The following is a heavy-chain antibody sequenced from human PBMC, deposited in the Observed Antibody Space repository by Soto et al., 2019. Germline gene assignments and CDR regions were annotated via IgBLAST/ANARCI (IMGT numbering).Heavy chain of an antibody. CDR1: GGTISRDNYY. CDR2: IYSSGTT. D-gene: IGHD2-2*01. CDR3: ARYCSSSSCCRKGMDV. J-gene: IGHJ6*02. V-gene: IGHV4-31*01. Sequence: TLSLTCSVSGGTISRDNYYWTWIRQRPGQGLEWIGNIYSSGTTYYNPSLGSQFTISVDTSKNQFSLKVTYVTAADTAVYYCARYCSSSSCCRKGMDVWGQGTTVTVSS.